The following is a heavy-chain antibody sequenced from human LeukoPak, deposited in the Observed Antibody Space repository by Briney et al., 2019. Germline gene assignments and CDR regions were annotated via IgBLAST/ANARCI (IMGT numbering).Heavy chain of an antibody. J-gene: IGHJ4*02. D-gene: IGHD6-19*01. Sequence: GGSLRLSCAASGFTFSSYAMHWVRQAPGKGLEWVAVISYDGSNKYYADSVKGRFTISRDNSKNTLYLQMNSLRAEDTAVYYCARAIAVAGTDYWGQGTLVTVSS. CDR2: ISYDGSNK. V-gene: IGHV3-30-3*01. CDR1: GFTFSSYA. CDR3: ARAIAVAGTDY.